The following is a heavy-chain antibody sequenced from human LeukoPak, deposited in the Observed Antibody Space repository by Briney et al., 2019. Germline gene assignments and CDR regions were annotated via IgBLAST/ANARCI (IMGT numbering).Heavy chain of an antibody. V-gene: IGHV3-30*04. D-gene: IGHD5-18*01. CDR2: ISYDGSNK. CDR3: AREGGYSFDY. Sequence: PGGSLRLSCAASGFTFSSYAMHWVRQAPGKGLEWVAVISYDGSNKYYADSVKGRFTISRDNSKNTLYLQMSSLRAEDTAVYYCAREGGYSFDYWGQGTLVTVSS. CDR1: GFTFSSYA. J-gene: IGHJ4*02.